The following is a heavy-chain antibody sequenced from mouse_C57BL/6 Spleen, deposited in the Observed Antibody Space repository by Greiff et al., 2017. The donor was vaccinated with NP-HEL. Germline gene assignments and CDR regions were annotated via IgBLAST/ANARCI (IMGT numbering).Heavy chain of an antibody. Sequence: QVQLQQPGAELVRPGSSVKLSCKASGYTFTSYWMHWVKQRPIQGLEWIGNIDPSDSETHYNQKFKDKATLTVDKSSSTAYMQLSSLTSEDSAVYYCAREYYSNYMAWFAYWGQGTLVTVSA. D-gene: IGHD2-5*01. CDR3: AREYYSNYMAWFAY. CDR1: GYTFTSYW. CDR2: IDPSDSET. J-gene: IGHJ3*01. V-gene: IGHV1-52*01.